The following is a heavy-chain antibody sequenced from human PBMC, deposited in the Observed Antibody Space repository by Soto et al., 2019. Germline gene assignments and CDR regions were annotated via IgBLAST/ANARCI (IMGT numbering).Heavy chain of an antibody. CDR2: IWFDGNNK. CDR3: ARTDSSGYRFDY. CDR1: GFTFSSYG. V-gene: IGHV3-33*01. J-gene: IGHJ4*02. D-gene: IGHD3-22*01. Sequence: QVQLVESGGGVVQPGRSLRLSCAASGFTFSSYGMHWVRQAPGKGLEWVAVIWFDGNNKYYADSVKGRFTISRDNSKNTLYLQMNSLRAEDTAVYYCARTDSSGYRFDYWGQGNLVTVSS.